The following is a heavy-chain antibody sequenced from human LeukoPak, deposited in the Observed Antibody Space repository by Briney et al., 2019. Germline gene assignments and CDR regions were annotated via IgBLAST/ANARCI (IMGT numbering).Heavy chain of an antibody. CDR1: GFTFSSYG. Sequence: GRSLRLSCAASGFTFSSYGMHWVRQAPGKGLEWVAVISYDGSNKYYADSVEGRFTISRDNSKNTLYLQMNSLRAEDTAVYYCAKRRGVGATYYYGMDVWGQGTTVTVSS. V-gene: IGHV3-30*18. D-gene: IGHD1-26*01. J-gene: IGHJ6*02. CDR2: ISYDGSNK. CDR3: AKRRGVGATYYYGMDV.